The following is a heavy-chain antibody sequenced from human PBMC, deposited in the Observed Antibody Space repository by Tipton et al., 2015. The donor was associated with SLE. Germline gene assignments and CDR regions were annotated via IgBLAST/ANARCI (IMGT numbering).Heavy chain of an antibody. Sequence: TLSLTCTVSGGSISSGSYYWSWIRQPAGKGLEWIGRIYTSGSTNYNPSLKSRVTISVDTSKNQFSLKLSSVTAADTAVYYCARGGGSYMYPVDYWGQGTLVTVSS. CDR2: IYTSGST. D-gene: IGHD1-26*01. J-gene: IGHJ4*02. CDR1: GGSISSGSYY. CDR3: ARGGGSYMYPVDY. V-gene: IGHV4-61*02.